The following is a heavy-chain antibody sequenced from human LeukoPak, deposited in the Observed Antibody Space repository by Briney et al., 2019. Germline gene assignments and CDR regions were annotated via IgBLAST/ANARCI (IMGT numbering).Heavy chain of an antibody. D-gene: IGHD3-10*02. CDR2: IRYDGNDK. Sequence: GGSLRLSCAASGFTFSYYGMHWVRQAPGKGLEWVAFIRYDGNDKFYADSVKGRFTISRDNAKNSLYLQMNSLRAEDTAVYYCAELGITMIGGVWGKGTTVTISS. V-gene: IGHV3-30*02. CDR1: GFTFSYYG. J-gene: IGHJ6*04. CDR3: AELGITMIGGV.